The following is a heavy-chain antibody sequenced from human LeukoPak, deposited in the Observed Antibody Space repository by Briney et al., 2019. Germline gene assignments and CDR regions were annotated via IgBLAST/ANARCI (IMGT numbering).Heavy chain of an antibody. CDR1: GGTFSSYA. D-gene: IGHD1-26*01. V-gene: IGHV1-69*05. CDR2: IIPIFGTA. CDR3: ASRGSWGGNYFDY. Sequence: SVKVSCKASGGTFSSYATSWVRQAPGQGLEWMGGIIPIFGTANYAQKFQGRVTITTDESTSTAYMELSSLRSEDTAVYYCASRGSWGGNYFDYWGQGTLVTVSS. J-gene: IGHJ4*02.